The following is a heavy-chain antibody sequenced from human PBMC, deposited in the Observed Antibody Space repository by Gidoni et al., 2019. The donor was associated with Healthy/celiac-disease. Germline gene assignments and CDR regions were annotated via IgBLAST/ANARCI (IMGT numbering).Heavy chain of an antibody. CDR2: ISYDGSNK. J-gene: IGHJ6*02. V-gene: IGHV3-30*18. D-gene: IGHD5-12*01. Sequence: QVQLVESGGGVVQPGRSLRLSCAASGFTFSRYGMHWVRQAPGKGLEWVAVISYDGSNKYYADSVKGRFTISRDNSKNTLYLQMNSLRAEDTAVYYCAKNFGGYDPSYYGMDVWGQGTTVTVSS. CDR3: AKNFGGYDPSYYGMDV. CDR1: GFTFSRYG.